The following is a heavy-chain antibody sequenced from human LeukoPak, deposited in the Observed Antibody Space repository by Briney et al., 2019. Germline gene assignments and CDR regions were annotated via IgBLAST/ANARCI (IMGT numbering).Heavy chain of an antibody. Sequence: SETLSLTCAVYRGSFSGYYWSWIRQPPGKGLEWIGEINHSGSTNYNPSLKSRVTISVDTSKNQFSLKLSSVTAADTAVYYCTSQTVARWFDPWGQGTLVTVSS. CDR3: TSQTVARWFDP. CDR1: RGSFSGYY. V-gene: IGHV4-34*01. D-gene: IGHD1-14*01. J-gene: IGHJ5*02. CDR2: INHSGST.